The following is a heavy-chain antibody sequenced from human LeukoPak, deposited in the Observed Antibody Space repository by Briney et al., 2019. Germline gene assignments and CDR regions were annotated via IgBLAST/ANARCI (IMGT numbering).Heavy chain of an antibody. CDR2: IIPIFGTA. CDR1: GGTFSSYA. J-gene: IGHJ4*02. V-gene: IGHV1-69*06. CDR3: ARARKPYYYDSSGYYLDY. Sequence: ASVKVSCKASGGTFSSYAISWVRQAPGQGLEWMGGIIPIFGTANYAQKFRGRVTITADKSTRTAYMELSSLRSEDTAVYYCARARKPYYYDSSGYYLDYWGQGTLVTVSS. D-gene: IGHD3-22*01.